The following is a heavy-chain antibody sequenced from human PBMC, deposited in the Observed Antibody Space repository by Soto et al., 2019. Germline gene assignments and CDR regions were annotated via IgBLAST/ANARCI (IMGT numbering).Heavy chain of an antibody. CDR2: LYDVDGS. J-gene: IGHJ3*01. Sequence: DVQLVESGGGLMQPGESLRLSCAASGLTVSGQKYVAWVRQAPGKGLEWVSALYDVDGSFYSDSVKGRFTTSSDSSKTTVYLQMNDLRPADTAVYYCATWHEREHAYDVWGQGKTVTVSS. V-gene: IGHV3-53*01. CDR3: ATWHEREHAYDV. CDR1: GLTVSGQKY. D-gene: IGHD1-1*01.